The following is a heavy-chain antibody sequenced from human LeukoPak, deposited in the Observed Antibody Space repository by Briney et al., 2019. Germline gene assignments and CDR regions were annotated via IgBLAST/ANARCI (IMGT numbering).Heavy chain of an antibody. CDR3: ARDPLSSSSFDL. V-gene: IGHV3-48*01. J-gene: IGHJ4*02. CDR2: ISSRSATI. CDR1: GFTFSSYS. Sequence: PGGSLRLSCAASGFTFSSYSMNWVRQAPGKGLEWVSYISSRSATIYYADSVKGRFTISRDNAKNSLYLQMNSLRAEDTAVYYCARDPLSSSSFDLWGQGTLVTVSS. D-gene: IGHD6-13*01.